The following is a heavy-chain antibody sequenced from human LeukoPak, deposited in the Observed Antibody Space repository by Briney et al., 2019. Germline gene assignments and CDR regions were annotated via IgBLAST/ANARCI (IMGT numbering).Heavy chain of an antibody. Sequence: PGGSLRLSCAASGFTVSSNYVSWVRQAPGKGLEWVSSIYRDGSTYYAGSVKGRFTISRDNSKNTLNLQMNNLRVEDTAVYYCARVMIAITNWFDPWGQGTLVTVSS. J-gene: IGHJ5*02. CDR2: IYRDGST. CDR3: ARVMIAITNWFDP. CDR1: GFTVSSNY. D-gene: IGHD2-21*01. V-gene: IGHV3-66*01.